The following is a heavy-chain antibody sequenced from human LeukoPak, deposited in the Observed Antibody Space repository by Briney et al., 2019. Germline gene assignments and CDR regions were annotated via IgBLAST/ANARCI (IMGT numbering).Heavy chain of an antibody. V-gene: IGHV3-30*04. D-gene: IGHD3-22*01. Sequence: GGSLRLSCAASGFTFNTYTMNWVRQAPGKGLEWVAVIGADGNAKDYAHSVEGRFSISRDNSKNTLSLLMNSLTNEDTAVYYCGKEGDSSGHCGVFDIWGQGTMVTVSS. CDR2: IGADGNAK. J-gene: IGHJ3*02. CDR1: GFTFNTYT. CDR3: GKEGDSSGHCGVFDI.